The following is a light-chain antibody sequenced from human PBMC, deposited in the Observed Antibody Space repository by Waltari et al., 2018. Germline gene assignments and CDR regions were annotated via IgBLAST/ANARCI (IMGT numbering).Light chain of an antibody. CDR3: QQYGSSPPYI. V-gene: IGKV3-20*01. CDR2: GAS. Sequence: EIVLTQSPGTLSLSPGERATLSCRASQSVSSSSLAWYQQKPGQAPRLLIYGASSRATGSPDRFSGSGSATDFTLSISRLEPEDSAVYYCQQYGSSPPYIFGQGTKLEIK. CDR1: QSVSSSS. J-gene: IGKJ2*01.